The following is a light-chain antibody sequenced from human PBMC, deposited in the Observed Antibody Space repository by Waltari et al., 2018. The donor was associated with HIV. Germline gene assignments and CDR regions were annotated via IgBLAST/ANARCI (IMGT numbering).Light chain of an antibody. V-gene: IGLV2-14*03. Sequence: HSALTQPASVSGSPGQSITISCTGPTSDFDTFDFVSWYQQSPGRAPKLIIFDVYFRPVGVSQRFSGSKSGDTASLTISALRAEDEADYFCSSYSARGFVAFGGGTKVTVL. CDR1: TSDFDTFDF. CDR3: SSYSARGFVA. J-gene: IGLJ3*02. CDR2: DVY.